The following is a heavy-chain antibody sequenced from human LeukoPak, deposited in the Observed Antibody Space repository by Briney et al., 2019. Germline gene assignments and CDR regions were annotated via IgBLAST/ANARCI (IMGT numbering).Heavy chain of an antibody. CDR3: ARGYYDSTGYYYPSFDH. Sequence: SETLSLTCSVSGGSISNYYWNWIRQPAGKGLEWIGRMHSSGSTNYNPSLKSRVTMSVDTSKNQFSLKLRSVTAADTAVYYCARGYYDSTGYYYPSFDHWGQGTLVTVSS. D-gene: IGHD3-22*01. V-gene: IGHV4-4*07. CDR1: GGSISNYY. J-gene: IGHJ4*02. CDR2: MHSSGST.